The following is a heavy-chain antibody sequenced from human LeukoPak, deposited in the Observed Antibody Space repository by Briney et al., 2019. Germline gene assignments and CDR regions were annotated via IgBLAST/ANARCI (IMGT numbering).Heavy chain of an antibody. CDR3: TRVYSWGAFDY. V-gene: IGHV3-49*04. J-gene: IGHJ4*02. D-gene: IGHD1-26*01. CDR2: IRSKTYGGTA. Sequence: GRSLRPSCTAPGFTLGDYAMSWARQAPGKGLQWVGFIRSKTYGGTADYAASVKGRFTISRDDSKSIDYLQMNSLKTEDTAVYYCTRVYSWGAFDYWGQGTLVTVSS. CDR1: GFTLGDYA.